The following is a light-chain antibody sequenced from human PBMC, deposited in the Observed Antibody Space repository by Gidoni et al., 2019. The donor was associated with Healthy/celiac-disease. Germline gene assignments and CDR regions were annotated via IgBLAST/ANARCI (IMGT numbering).Light chain of an antibody. J-gene: IGKJ1*01. CDR3: QQYNSYSRT. CDR2: DAS. CDR1: QSISSW. Sequence: DIQMTQSPSTLSASVGDRVTITCRASQSISSWLAWYQQKPGKAPKLLIYDASSLESGVPSRFSGSGSGTEFTLTISSLQPYDFATYYCQQYNSYSRTFXXXIKVEIK. V-gene: IGKV1-5*01.